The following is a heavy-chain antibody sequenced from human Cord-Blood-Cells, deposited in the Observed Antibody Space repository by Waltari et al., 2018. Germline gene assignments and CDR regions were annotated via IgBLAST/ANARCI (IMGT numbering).Heavy chain of an antibody. CDR3: ARVAGPHWYFDL. D-gene: IGHD1-1*01. Sequence: QVQLVESGGGVVQPGRSLRLSCAASGFTFSSYAMHWVRQGPGKGLEWVAVISYDGSNKYYADSVKGRFTISRDNSKNTLYLQMNSLRAEDTAVYYCARVAGPHWYFDLWGRGTLVTVSS. V-gene: IGHV3-30*04. CDR1: GFTFSSYA. J-gene: IGHJ2*01. CDR2: ISYDGSNK.